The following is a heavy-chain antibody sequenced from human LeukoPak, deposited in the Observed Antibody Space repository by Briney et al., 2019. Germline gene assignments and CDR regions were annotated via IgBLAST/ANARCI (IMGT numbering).Heavy chain of an antibody. Sequence: TGGSLRLSCAASGFTFSSYAMHWVRQAPGKGLEWVAVISYDGSNKYYADSVKGRFTISRDNSKNTLYLQMNSLRAEDTAVYYCARDQGYCSSTSCRHYYYYYGMDVWGQGTTVTVSS. D-gene: IGHD2-2*01. CDR3: ARDQGYCSSTSCRHYYYYYGMDV. CDR2: ISYDGSNK. V-gene: IGHV3-30*04. J-gene: IGHJ6*02. CDR1: GFTFSSYA.